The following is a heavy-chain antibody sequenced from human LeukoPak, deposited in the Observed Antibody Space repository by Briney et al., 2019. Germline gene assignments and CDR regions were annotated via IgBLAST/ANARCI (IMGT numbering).Heavy chain of an antibody. Sequence: SVKVSCKASGGTFSSYAISWVRQAPGQGLEWMGGIIPIFGTANYAQKFQGRVTITADKSTSTAYMELSSLRSEGTAVYYCARGLKVRGVTLYYYYYMDVWGKGTTVTVSS. V-gene: IGHV1-69*06. CDR1: GGTFSSYA. D-gene: IGHD3-10*01. CDR2: IIPIFGTA. CDR3: ARGLKVRGVTLYYYYYMDV. J-gene: IGHJ6*03.